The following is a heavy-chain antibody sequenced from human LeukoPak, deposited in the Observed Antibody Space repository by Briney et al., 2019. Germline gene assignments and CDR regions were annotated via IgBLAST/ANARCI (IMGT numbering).Heavy chain of an antibody. CDR1: GFTFSSYA. CDR3: TPCCSGGSCYFPNFDY. V-gene: IGHV3-23*01. J-gene: IGHJ4*02. CDR2: ISSSGGST. D-gene: IGHD2-15*01. Sequence: GGSLRLSCAASGFTFSSYAMSWVRQAPGKGLEWVSAISSSGGSTYYADSVMGRFTISRDNSKNTLYLQMNSLRAEDTAVYYCTPCCSGGSCYFPNFDYWGQGTLVTVSS.